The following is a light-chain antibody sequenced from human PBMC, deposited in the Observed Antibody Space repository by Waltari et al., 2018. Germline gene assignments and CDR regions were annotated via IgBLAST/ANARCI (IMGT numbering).Light chain of an antibody. V-gene: IGKV3-20*01. CDR1: QSVGSSY. CDR3: QQYGSSPLYT. Sequence: EIVLPQSPGTLSLSPGERATLSCRASQSVGSSYLAWYQQKPGPAPRLLIYGASSRATGIPDRFSGSGAGTDFSLTISRLEAEDFAVYYCQQYGSSPLYTFGQGTKLEIK. CDR2: GAS. J-gene: IGKJ2*01.